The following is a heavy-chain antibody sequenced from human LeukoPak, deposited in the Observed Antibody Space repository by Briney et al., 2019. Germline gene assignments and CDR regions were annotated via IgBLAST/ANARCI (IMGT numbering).Heavy chain of an antibody. CDR1: GFTFSSYW. Sequence: GGSLRLSCAVSGFTFSSYWMSWVRQAPGKGLEWVANIKQDGSEKYLVDSVKGRFTISRDNAKNSLYLQMVSLRAEDTAVYYCARGEYYYDGGYWGQGTLVTVSS. CDR2: IKQDGSEK. J-gene: IGHJ4*02. V-gene: IGHV3-7*04. CDR3: ARGEYYYDGGY. D-gene: IGHD3-22*01.